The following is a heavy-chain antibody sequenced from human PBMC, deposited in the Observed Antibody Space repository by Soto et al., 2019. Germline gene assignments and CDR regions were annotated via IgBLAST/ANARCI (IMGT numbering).Heavy chain of an antibody. CDR2: IYYSGST. D-gene: IGHD2-21*02. V-gene: IGHV4-31*03. Sequence: QVQLQESGPGLVKPSQTLSLTCTVSGGSISSGGYYWSWIRQHPGKGLEWIGYIYYSGSTYYNPSLRSGVTISVYTSRNPLYRKRSSLAAADTAVYYCARDTVVTPERETYFDYWGQGTLVTASA. CDR3: ARDTVVTPERETYFDY. CDR1: GGSISSGGYY. J-gene: IGHJ4*02.